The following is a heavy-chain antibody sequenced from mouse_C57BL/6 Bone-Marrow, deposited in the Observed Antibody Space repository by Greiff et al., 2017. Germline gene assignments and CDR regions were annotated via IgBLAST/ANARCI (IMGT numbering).Heavy chain of an antibody. V-gene: IGHV1-75*01. Sequence: VQLQQSGPELVKPRASVKISCKASGYTFTDYYINWVKQRPGQGLEWIGWIFPGSGSTYYNEKFKGKATLTVDKSSSPAYMLLSSQTSEDSAVYFCARELTGACDYWGQGTTLTVSS. CDR3: ARELTGACDY. CDR1: GYTFTDYY. CDR2: IFPGSGST. D-gene: IGHD4-1*01. J-gene: IGHJ2*01.